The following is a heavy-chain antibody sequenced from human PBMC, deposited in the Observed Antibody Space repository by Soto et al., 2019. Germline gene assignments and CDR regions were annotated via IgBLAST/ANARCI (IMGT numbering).Heavy chain of an antibody. CDR2: ISHNGGT. CDR3: ARGATTVEHFYYYGMDV. V-gene: IGHV4-34*01. Sequence: SETLSLTCAVYGGSFSGYFWSWIRPPPGKGLEWIGEISHNGGTTYNPSLKSRVTISVDTSKNQFSLRLSSVSAADTAVYYCARGATTVEHFYYYGMDVWGQGTTVTVSS. D-gene: IGHD4-17*01. J-gene: IGHJ6*02. CDR1: GGSFSGYF.